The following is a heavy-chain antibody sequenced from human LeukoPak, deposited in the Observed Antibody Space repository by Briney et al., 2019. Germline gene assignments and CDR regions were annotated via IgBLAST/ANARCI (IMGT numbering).Heavy chain of an antibody. CDR3: ARRRSYYDSSGYPFDI. J-gene: IGHJ3*02. CDR2: IIPIFGTK. V-gene: IGHV1-69*13. D-gene: IGHD3-22*01. Sequence: SVKVSCKASGGTFSSYALSWVRQAPGQGLEWMGGIIPIFGTKNYAQTFQGRVTITADESTSTAYMELSSLRSEDTAVYYCARRRSYYDSSGYPFDIWGQGTMVTVSS. CDR1: GGTFSSYA.